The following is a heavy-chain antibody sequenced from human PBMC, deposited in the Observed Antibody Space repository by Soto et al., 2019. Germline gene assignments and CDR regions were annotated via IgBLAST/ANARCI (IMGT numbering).Heavy chain of an antibody. D-gene: IGHD3-3*02. CDR1: GGSISSGGYY. V-gene: IGHV4-31*03. CDR2: IYYSGST. J-gene: IGHJ6*03. Sequence: QVQLQESGPGLVKPSQTLSLTCTVSGGSISSGGYYWSWIRQHPGKGLEWLGYIYYSGSTYYNPSLKSRVTTSVATYKNQFSLKLSSVTAADTAVYYCARDSIFGVPRPYYYYMDVWGKGTTVTVSS. CDR3: ARDSIFGVPRPYYYYMDV.